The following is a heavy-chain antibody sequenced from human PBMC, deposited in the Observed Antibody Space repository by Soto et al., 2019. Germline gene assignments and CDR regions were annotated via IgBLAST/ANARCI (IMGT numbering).Heavy chain of an antibody. CDR2: VHYSGST. Sequence: SETLSLIFAVSGYSISSGYYWGWIRQPPGKGLEWIGSVHYSGSTYYNPSLKSRVTISIDTSKNQISLKLTSVTAADTAVYYCARVDNIVAVKWFDPWGQGTLVTVSS. CDR1: GYSISSGYY. V-gene: IGHV4-38-2*01. J-gene: IGHJ5*02. D-gene: IGHD6-13*01. CDR3: ARVDNIVAVKWFDP.